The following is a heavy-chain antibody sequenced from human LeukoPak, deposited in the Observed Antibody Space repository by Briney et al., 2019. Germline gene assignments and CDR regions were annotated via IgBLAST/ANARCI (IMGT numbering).Heavy chain of an antibody. CDR3: ARVTGGYSYGLSRFDP. Sequence: SETLSLTCAVSGGSISSGSYYWSWIRQPAGKGLEWIGRIYTSGSTNYNPSLKSRVTISVDTSKNQFSLKLSSVTAADTAVYYCARVTGGYSYGLSRFDPWGQGTLVTVSS. CDR2: IYTSGST. D-gene: IGHD5-18*01. J-gene: IGHJ5*02. CDR1: GGSISSGSYY. V-gene: IGHV4-61*02.